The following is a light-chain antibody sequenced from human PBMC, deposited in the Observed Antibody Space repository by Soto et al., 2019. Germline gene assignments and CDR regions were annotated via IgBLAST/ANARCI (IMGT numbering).Light chain of an antibody. Sequence: EIVLTQSPGNLSLSPWERATRSCRASQSVSSYLAWYQQKPGQAPRLLIYDASNRATGIPARFSGSGSGTDFTLTISSLEPEDFAVYYCQQRSNWPPITFGQGTRLEIK. J-gene: IGKJ5*01. CDR2: DAS. V-gene: IGKV3-11*01. CDR1: QSVSSY. CDR3: QQRSNWPPIT.